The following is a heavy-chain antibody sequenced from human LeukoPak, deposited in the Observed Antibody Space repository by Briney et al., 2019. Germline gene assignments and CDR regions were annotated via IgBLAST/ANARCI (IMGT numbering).Heavy chain of an antibody. CDR3: TRWGSSGYYGL. J-gene: IGHJ4*02. CDR1: GFTFSGSA. Sequence: SGGSLRLSCAASGFTFSGSAMHWVRQASGKGLEWVGRIRSKANSYATAYAASVKGRFTISRDDSKNTAYLQMNSLKTEDTAVYYCTRWGSSGYYGLWGQGTLVTVSS. CDR2: IRSKANSYAT. V-gene: IGHV3-73*01. D-gene: IGHD3-22*01.